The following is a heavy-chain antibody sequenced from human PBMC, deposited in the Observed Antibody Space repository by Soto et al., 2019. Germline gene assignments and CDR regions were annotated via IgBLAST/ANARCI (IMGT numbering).Heavy chain of an antibody. D-gene: IGHD2-15*01. J-gene: IGHJ4*02. Sequence: SETLSLTCTVSGGSITSSYWSWIRRPPGKGLEWIAYIYDTGISGYTPSTSYNPSLKSRVTMSVDTSKSQFSLKLSSATAADTAVYYCAKVVVAATRHTDFDSWGQGTLVTVSS. V-gene: IGHV4-59*04. CDR3: AKVVVAATRHTDFDS. CDR2: IYDTGISGYTPST. CDR1: GGSITSSY.